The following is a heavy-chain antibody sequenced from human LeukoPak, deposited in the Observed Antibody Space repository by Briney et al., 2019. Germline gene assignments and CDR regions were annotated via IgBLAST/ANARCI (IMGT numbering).Heavy chain of an antibody. CDR1: GFTFDDYA. CDR3: AREYSSSWYAGWFDP. CDR2: ISSSSSYI. Sequence: GGSLRLSCAASGFTFDDYAMHWVRQAPGKGLEWVSSISSSSSYIYYADSVKGRFTISRDNAKNSLYLQMNSLRAEDTAVYYCAREYSSSWYAGWFDPWGQGTLVTVCS. V-gene: IGHV3-21*01. D-gene: IGHD6-13*01. J-gene: IGHJ5*02.